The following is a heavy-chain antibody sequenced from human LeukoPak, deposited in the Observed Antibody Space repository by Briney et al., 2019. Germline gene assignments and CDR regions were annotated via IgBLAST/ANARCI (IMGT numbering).Heavy chain of an antibody. CDR3: ARGSYSNSGLDY. D-gene: IGHD6-6*01. J-gene: IGHJ4*02. CDR2: IYTSGSI. CDR1: GDSISSGNYY. V-gene: IGHV4-61*02. Sequence: SETLSLTCTVSGDSISSGNYYWSWIRQPAGEGLEWIGRIYTSGSIHYNPPLKSRVTMSIDTSKNQFSLKLNSVTAADTAVYFCARGSYSNSGLDYWGQGTLVTVSS.